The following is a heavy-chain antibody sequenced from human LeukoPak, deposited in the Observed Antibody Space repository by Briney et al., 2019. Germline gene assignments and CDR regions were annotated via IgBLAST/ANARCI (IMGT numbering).Heavy chain of an antibody. CDR3: ARRYSSGWVDV. Sequence: SETLSLTCTVSGGSISSSSYYWGWIRQPPGKGLEWIGSIYYSGSTYYNPSLKSRVTISVDTSKNQFSLKLSSVTAADTAVYYCARRYSSGWVDVWGKGTTVTISS. CDR2: IYYSGST. J-gene: IGHJ6*04. CDR1: GGSISSSSYY. V-gene: IGHV4-39*01. D-gene: IGHD6-19*01.